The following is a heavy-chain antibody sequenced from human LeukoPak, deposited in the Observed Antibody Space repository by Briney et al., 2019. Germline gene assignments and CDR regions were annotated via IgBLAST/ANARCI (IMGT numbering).Heavy chain of an antibody. CDR3: SRRAPTIAMTGTVPDY. J-gene: IGHJ4*02. Sequence: ASVKVCFKASGYTFSYYYKALVRQAPGHGLEWMGWVNPNSGGTNYAQKFQGRFTMTRDTSINTAYMEVSGLRSDDTAVYYCSRRAPTIAMTGTVPDYWGQGTLVAVSS. V-gene: IGHV1-2*02. CDR2: VNPNSGGT. CDR1: GYTFSYYY. D-gene: IGHD6-19*01.